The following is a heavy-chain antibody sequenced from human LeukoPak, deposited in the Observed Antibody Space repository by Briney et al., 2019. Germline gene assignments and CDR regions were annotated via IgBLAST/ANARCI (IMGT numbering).Heavy chain of an antibody. J-gene: IGHJ4*02. Sequence: GASVKVSCKASGYTFTSYYIHWVRQAPGQGLEWMGIINPSGGSTSYAQTFQGRLTMTRDTSISTAYMELSRLRSDDTAVYYCARGYYYDSSGSWPDYWGQGTLVTVSS. V-gene: IGHV1-46*01. CDR1: GYTFTSYY. D-gene: IGHD3-22*01. CDR3: ARGYYYDSSGSWPDY. CDR2: INPSGGST.